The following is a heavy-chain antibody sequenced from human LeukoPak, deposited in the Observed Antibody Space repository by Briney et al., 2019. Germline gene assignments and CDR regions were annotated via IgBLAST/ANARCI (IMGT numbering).Heavy chain of an antibody. Sequence: GGSLRLSCAASGFTFRDWYLSWIRQAPGKGLEWVSYISGSASDIYYADSVKGRFTTSRDNAKNSVFLQMNSLRAEDTAVYYCARGHYGMDVWGQGTTVTVSS. CDR3: ARGHYGMDV. V-gene: IGHV3-11*01. CDR1: GFTFRDWY. CDR2: ISGSASDI. J-gene: IGHJ6*02.